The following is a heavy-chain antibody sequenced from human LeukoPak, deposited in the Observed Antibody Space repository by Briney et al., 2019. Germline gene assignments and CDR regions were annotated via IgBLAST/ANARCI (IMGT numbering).Heavy chain of an antibody. CDR2: ISGSGGST. J-gene: IGHJ4*02. CDR3: AKVVGSSWHFDY. CDR1: GFTFSSYG. Sequence: GGTLRLSCAASGFTFSSYGMSWVRQAPGKGLEWVSAISGSGGSTYYADSVKGRFTISRDNSKNTLYLQMNSLRAEDTAVYYCAKVVGSSWHFDYWGQGTLVTVFS. D-gene: IGHD6-13*01. V-gene: IGHV3-23*01.